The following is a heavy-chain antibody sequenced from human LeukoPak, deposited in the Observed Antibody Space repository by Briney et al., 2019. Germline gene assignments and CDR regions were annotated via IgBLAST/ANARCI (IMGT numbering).Heavy chain of an antibody. CDR1: GYTFTSYY. J-gene: IGHJ5*02. D-gene: IGHD1-26*01. V-gene: IGHV1-46*01. Sequence: ASVKVFCKASGYTFTSYYMHWVRQAPGQGLEWMGIINPSGGSTSYAQKFQGRVTMTRDMSASTVYMELSSLRSEDTAVYYCARGGVGATTYVWFDPWGQGTLVTVSS. CDR3: ARGGVGATTYVWFDP. CDR2: INPSGGST.